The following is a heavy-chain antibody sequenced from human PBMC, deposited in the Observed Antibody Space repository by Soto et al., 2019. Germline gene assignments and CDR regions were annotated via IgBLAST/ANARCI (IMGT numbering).Heavy chain of an antibody. CDR2: ISHSGGSR. V-gene: IGHV3-23*01. CDR3: AKAARIAEAGPIEY. D-gene: IGHD6-13*01. CDR1: GFTFSIFA. J-gene: IGHJ4*02. Sequence: EVQLLESGGGLVQPGGSLRLSCAGSGFTFSIFAMTWVRQAPGKGLEWVSAISHSGGSRHYADSVKGRFTISRDNSGKTLYRQIDSLRVEETARYDWAKAARIAEAGPIEYWGRGSQVTVSS.